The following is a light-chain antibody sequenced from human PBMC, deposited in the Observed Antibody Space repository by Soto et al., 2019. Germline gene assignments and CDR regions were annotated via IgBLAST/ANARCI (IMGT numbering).Light chain of an antibody. CDR3: CFSAPESKYV. J-gene: IGLJ1*01. CDR1: SSDVGKYDY. CDR2: EVS. Sequence: QSVLTQPPSASGSPGQSVTISCTGTSSDVGKYDYVSWFQHHPGKAPKLIIYEVSKRPSGVPDRFSGSKSGNTASLTISARQNEDEAEYFCCFSAPESKYVCGTGTKVTVL. V-gene: IGLV2-8*01.